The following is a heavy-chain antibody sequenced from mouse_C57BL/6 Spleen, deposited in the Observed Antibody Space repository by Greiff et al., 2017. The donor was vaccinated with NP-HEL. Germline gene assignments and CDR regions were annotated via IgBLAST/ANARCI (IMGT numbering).Heavy chain of an antibody. D-gene: IGHD1-1*01. CDR3: ARTSYEYYFDY. CDR1: GYSFTSYY. CDR2: IYPGSGNT. Sequence: VQLQQSGPELVKPGASVKISCKASGYSFTSYYIHWVKQRPGQGLEWIGWIYPGSGNTKYNEKFKGKATLTADTSSSTAYMQLSSLTSEDSAVYYCARTSYEYYFDYWGQGTTLTVSS. V-gene: IGHV1-66*01. J-gene: IGHJ2*01.